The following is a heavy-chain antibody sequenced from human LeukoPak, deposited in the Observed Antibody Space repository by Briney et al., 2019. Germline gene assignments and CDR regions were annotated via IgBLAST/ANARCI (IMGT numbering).Heavy chain of an antibody. CDR3: ASAATIKYSRLGY. V-gene: IGHV4-59*01. CDR1: GGSISSYY. J-gene: IGHJ4*02. D-gene: IGHD5-18*01. Sequence: SETLSLTCTVSGGSISSYYWSWIRQPPGKGLEWIGYIYYSGSTNYNPSLKSRVTISVDTSKSQFSLKLSSVTAADTAVYYCASAATIKYSRLGYWGQGTLVTVSS. CDR2: IYYSGST.